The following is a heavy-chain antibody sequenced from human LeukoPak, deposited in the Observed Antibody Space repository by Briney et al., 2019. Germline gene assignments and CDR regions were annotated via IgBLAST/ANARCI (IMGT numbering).Heavy chain of an antibody. D-gene: IGHD5-24*01. CDR3: VMQRDGYNWGFDY. CDR2: INHSGST. J-gene: IGHJ4*02. CDR1: GGSFSGYY. Sequence: SETLSLTCAVNGGSFSGYYWSWIRQPPGKGLEWIGEINHSGSTNYNPSLKSRVTISVDTSKNQFSLKLSSVTAADTAVYYCVMQRDGYNWGFDYWGQGTLVTVSS. V-gene: IGHV4-34*01.